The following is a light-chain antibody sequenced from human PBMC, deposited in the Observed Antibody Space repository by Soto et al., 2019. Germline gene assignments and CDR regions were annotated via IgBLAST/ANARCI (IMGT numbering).Light chain of an antibody. CDR3: QQYVSSPRT. V-gene: IGKV3-20*01. Sequence: EIVLTPSPGTLSLSPVERATLSCRASQSVSSSYLAWYQQKPGQAPRLLIYGASSRATGIPDRFSGSGSGTDFTLTISSLEPEDFAVYYCQQYVSSPRTFGQGTKVDIK. CDR2: GAS. CDR1: QSVSSSY. J-gene: IGKJ1*01.